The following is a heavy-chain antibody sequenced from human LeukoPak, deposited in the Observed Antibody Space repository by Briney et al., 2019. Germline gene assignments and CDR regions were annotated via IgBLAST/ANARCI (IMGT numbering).Heavy chain of an antibody. CDR3: AREKSYHYHNIVDY. D-gene: IGHD1-26*01. Sequence: GGSLRLSCAASGFTFSNYAMSWVRQAPGKGLEWVSAITGSGGTTYYADSVKGRFTISRDNSKNTLYLQMNSLRAEDTAVFYCAREKSYHYHNIVDYWGQGTVVTVSS. J-gene: IGHJ4*02. CDR2: ITGSGGTT. V-gene: IGHV3-23*01. CDR1: GFTFSNYA.